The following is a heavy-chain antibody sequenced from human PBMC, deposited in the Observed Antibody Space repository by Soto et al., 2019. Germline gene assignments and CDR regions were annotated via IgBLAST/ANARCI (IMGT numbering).Heavy chain of an antibody. CDR1: GFTFSSYA. V-gene: IGHV3-30-3*01. CDR2: ISYDGSNK. CDR3: ASTLAVADAFDI. D-gene: IGHD6-19*01. J-gene: IGHJ3*02. Sequence: QVQLVESGGGVVQPGRSLRLSCAASGFTFSSYAMHWVRQAPGKGLEWVAVISYDGSNKYYADSVKGRFTISRDNSKNTLYLQMNSLRAEDTAVYYCASTLAVADAFDIWGQGTMVTVSS.